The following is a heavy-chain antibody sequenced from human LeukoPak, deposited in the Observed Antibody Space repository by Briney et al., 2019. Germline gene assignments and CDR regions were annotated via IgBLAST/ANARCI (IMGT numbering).Heavy chain of an antibody. CDR2: ISYDGSNK. CDR1: GFTFSSYA. V-gene: IGHV3-30*04. CDR3: AKAPRPWVGGATGSRYYFDY. J-gene: IGHJ4*02. D-gene: IGHD1-26*01. Sequence: GRSLRLSCAASGFTFSSYAMNWVRQAPGKGLEWVAVISYDGSNKYYADSVKGRFTISRDNSKNTLYLQMNSLRAEDTAVYYCAKAPRPWVGGATGSRYYFDYWGQGTLVTVSS.